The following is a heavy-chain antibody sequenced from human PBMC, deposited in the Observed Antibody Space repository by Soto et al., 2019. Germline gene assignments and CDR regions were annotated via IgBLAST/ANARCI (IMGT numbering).Heavy chain of an antibody. CDR1: GFSLSTSGVG. V-gene: IGHV2-5*02. Sequence: QITLKESGPTLVKPTQTLTLTCTFSGFSLSTSGVGVGWIRQPPGKALEWLALIYWDDDKRYSPSLKSRLTITKDTSKNQVVLTMTNMDPVDTATYYCAHRRSGRRGYSDAFDIWGQGTMVTVSS. CDR2: IYWDDDK. D-gene: IGHD3-22*01. CDR3: AHRRSGRRGYSDAFDI. J-gene: IGHJ3*02.